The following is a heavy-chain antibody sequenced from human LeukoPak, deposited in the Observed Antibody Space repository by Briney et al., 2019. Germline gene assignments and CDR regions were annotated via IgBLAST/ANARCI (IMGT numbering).Heavy chain of an antibody. D-gene: IGHD2-2*01. Sequence: GGSLRLSCAASGFTFSSYWMHWVRQAPGKGLVWVSRINSDGSTTSYADSVKGRFTISRDNAKNTLYLQMNSLRAEDMAVYYCARFYCSSTSCLEDYWGQGTLVTVSS. J-gene: IGHJ4*02. CDR1: GFTFSSYW. CDR3: ARFYCSSTSCLEDY. V-gene: IGHV3-74*01. CDR2: INSDGSTT.